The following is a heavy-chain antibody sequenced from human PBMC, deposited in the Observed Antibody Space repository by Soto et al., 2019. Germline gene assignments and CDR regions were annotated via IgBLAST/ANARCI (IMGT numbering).Heavy chain of an antibody. CDR1: GGSISSHY. CDR3: ASVYGSGWYFDY. V-gene: IGHV4-59*11. J-gene: IGHJ4*02. D-gene: IGHD3-10*01. Sequence: PSETLSLTCTVSGGSISSHYWSWSRQPPGKGLEWIGYIYYSGSTNYNPSLKSRVTISVDTSKNQFSLKLSSVTAADTAVYYCASVYGSGWYFDYLGQGTLVTVSS. CDR2: IYYSGST.